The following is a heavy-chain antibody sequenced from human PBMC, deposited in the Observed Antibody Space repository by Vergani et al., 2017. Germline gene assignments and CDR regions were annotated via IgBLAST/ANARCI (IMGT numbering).Heavy chain of an antibody. CDR3: ARSPRSGPASNIDY. CDR2: IYYSGST. V-gene: IGHV4-59*08. CDR1: GGSISSYY. J-gene: IGHJ4*02. D-gene: IGHD2-2*01. Sequence: QVQLQESGPGLVKPSETLSLTCTVSGGSISSYYWSWIRQPPGKGLEWIGYIYYSGSTNYNPSLNSRVTISVATSKNQFSLKLSSVTAADTAVYYCARSPRSGPASNIDYWGQGTLVTVSS.